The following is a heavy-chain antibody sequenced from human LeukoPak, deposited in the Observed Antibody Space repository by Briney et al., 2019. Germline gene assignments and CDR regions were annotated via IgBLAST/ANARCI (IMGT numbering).Heavy chain of an antibody. CDR2: FYTSGST. V-gene: IGHV4-4*07. D-gene: IGHD3-22*01. CDR1: GGSISSYY. CDR3: ARSGLTYYYDSSGYYYLGY. J-gene: IGHJ4*02. Sequence: PSETLSLTCTVSGGSISSYYWSWIRQPAGRGLEWIGRFYTSGSTNYNPSLKSRVTVSVDTSKNQFSLKLSSVTAADTAIYYCARSGLTYYYDSSGYYYLGYWGQGTLVTVSS.